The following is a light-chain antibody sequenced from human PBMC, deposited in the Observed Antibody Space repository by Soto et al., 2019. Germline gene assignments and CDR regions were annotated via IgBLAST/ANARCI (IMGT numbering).Light chain of an antibody. J-gene: IGKJ1*01. Sequence: DIQMTQSPSTLSASVGDRVTITCRASQNIDRWLAWYQQKPGKAPNLLIYGASSLESGVPSRFSGSGSGTEFTLTISSLRPDDFATYYCQHYNSYPWTFGQGTEVEIK. CDR2: GAS. V-gene: IGKV1-5*03. CDR3: QHYNSYPWT. CDR1: QNIDRW.